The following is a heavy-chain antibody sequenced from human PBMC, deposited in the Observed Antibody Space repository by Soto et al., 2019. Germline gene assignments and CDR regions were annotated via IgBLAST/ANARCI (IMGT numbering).Heavy chain of an antibody. Sequence: QGQLVQSGPEVKKPGASVKVSCKASGYTFSRYGISWVRQAPGQGLEWMGWVSGYNGETKYAQKFQGRVTRTIDTSTYTAYMELRSLTSDDTAKYYCAKNGQPHCYYYGMDVWGQGTTVTVSS. CDR2: VSGYNGET. CDR1: GYTFSRYG. D-gene: IGHD2-8*01. J-gene: IGHJ6*02. CDR3: AKNGQPHCYYYGMDV. V-gene: IGHV1-18*01.